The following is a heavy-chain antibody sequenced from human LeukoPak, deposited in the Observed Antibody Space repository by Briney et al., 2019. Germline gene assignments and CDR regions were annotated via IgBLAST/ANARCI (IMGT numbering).Heavy chain of an antibody. Sequence: SETLSLTCTVAGGSTSSYYWSWIRQPPGKGLEWIGYVYYSGSTNYNPSLKSRVTISVDTSKNQFSLKLSSVTAADTAVYYCASLGTGSDFDYWGQGTLVTVSS. J-gene: IGHJ4*02. V-gene: IGHV4-59*01. CDR1: GGSTSSYY. CDR2: VYYSGST. CDR3: ASLGTGSDFDY. D-gene: IGHD3-16*01.